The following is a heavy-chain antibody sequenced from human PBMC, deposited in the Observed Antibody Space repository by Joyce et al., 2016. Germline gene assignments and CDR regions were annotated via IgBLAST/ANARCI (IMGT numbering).Heavy chain of an antibody. CDR1: GDSVTSLF. CDR2: ISSTGST. D-gene: IGHD1-26*01. J-gene: IGHJ4*02. Sequence: QVHLQESGPGLVKPSETLSLTCTVSGDSVTSLFWNWIRQPPGKGLEWVAHISSTGSTKYNPALKSRATMSLDAPRNQFSLKLTSVTAADTAIYYCARDGGYYYFDYWGQGTLVAVSS. V-gene: IGHV4-59*02. CDR3: ARDGGYYYFDY.